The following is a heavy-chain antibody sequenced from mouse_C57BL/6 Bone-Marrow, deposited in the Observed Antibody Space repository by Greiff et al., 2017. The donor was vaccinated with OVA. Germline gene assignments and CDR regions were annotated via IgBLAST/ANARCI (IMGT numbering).Heavy chain of an antibody. Sequence: QVQLQQSGAELVRPGASVTLSCKASGYTFTDYEMHWVKQTPVHGLEWIGAIDPETGGTAYNQKFKGKAILTADKSSSTAYMELRSLTSEDSAVYYCTIYYGSSYAGYFDYWGQGTTLTVSS. CDR3: TIYYGSSYAGYFDY. V-gene: IGHV1-15*01. CDR2: IDPETGGT. CDR1: GYTFTDYE. D-gene: IGHD1-1*01. J-gene: IGHJ2*01.